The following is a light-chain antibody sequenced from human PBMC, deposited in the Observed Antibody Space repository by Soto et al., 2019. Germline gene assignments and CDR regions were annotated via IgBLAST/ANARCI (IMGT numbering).Light chain of an antibody. V-gene: IGLV1-44*01. Sequence: QSVLTQPPSASGTPGQRVTISCSGSSSNIESNTVTWYQQLPGTAPKLVIYSNYDRPSGVPDRFSGSTSGTSASLVIRGLQSEDEADYYCAAWDDILNGYVFGGGTKVNV. J-gene: IGLJ1*01. CDR1: SSNIESNT. CDR3: AAWDDILNGYV. CDR2: SNY.